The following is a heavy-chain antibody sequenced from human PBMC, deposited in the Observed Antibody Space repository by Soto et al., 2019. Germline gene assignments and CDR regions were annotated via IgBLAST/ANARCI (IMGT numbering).Heavy chain of an antibody. Sequence: ASVKVSCKASGGTFSSYAMRWVRQAPGQRLEWMGWINAGNGNTKYSQKFQGRVTITRDTSASTAYMELSSLRSEDTAVYYCARERMGNHNWFDPWGQGTLVTVSS. D-gene: IGHD1-26*01. CDR1: GGTFSSYA. CDR3: ARERMGNHNWFDP. V-gene: IGHV1-3*01. J-gene: IGHJ5*02. CDR2: INAGNGNT.